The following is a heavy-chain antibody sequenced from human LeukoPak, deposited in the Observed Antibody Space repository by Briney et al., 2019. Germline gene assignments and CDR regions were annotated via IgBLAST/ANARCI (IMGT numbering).Heavy chain of an antibody. D-gene: IGHD5-18*01. CDR3: ATIKRGNIYGYYDF. Sequence: SETLSLTCTVSGGSMNSHYWSWIRQPPGKGLEWIGYMLDTVTTKDNPSLKSRFTLSADTSKNQFSLRLTSVTAADTAVYYCATIKRGNIYGYYDFWGQGILVTVSS. V-gene: IGHV4-59*11. J-gene: IGHJ4*02. CDR1: GGSMNSHY. CDR2: MLDTVTT.